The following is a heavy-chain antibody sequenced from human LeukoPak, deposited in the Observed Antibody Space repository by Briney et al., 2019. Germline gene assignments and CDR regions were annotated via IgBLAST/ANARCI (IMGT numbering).Heavy chain of an antibody. D-gene: IGHD2-15*01. CDR2: IIPIFGTA. J-gene: IGHJ6*02. V-gene: IGHV1-69*13. CDR1: GYTFTSYA. CDR3: ARCYRSLYYYYGMDV. Sequence: GVSVKVSCKASGYTFTSYAISWVRQAPGQGLEWMGGIIPIFGTANYAQKFQGRVTITADESTSTAYMELSSLRSEDTAVYYCARCYRSLYYYYGMDVWGQGTTVTVSS.